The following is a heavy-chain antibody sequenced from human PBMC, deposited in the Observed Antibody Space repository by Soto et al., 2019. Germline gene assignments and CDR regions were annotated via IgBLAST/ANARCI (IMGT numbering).Heavy chain of an antibody. J-gene: IGHJ4*02. CDR1: GGTFSSYA. CDR3: ARDGPGLDSSTH. Sequence: ASVKVSCKASGGTFSSYAISWVRQAPGQGLEWMGGIIPIFGTANYAQKFQGRVTITADESTSTAYMELSSLRSEDTAGYYCARDGPGLDSSTHWGQGTLVTVSS. V-gene: IGHV1-69*13. CDR2: IIPIFGTA.